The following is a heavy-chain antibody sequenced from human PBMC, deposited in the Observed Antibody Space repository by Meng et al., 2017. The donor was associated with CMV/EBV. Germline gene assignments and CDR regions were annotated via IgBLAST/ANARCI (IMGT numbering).Heavy chain of an antibody. CDR1: GGCFSGFF. V-gene: IGHV4-4*07. CDR3: ARERGDDSGYNFDS. J-gene: IGHJ4*02. D-gene: IGHD3-22*01. CDR2: IYSTGGT. Sequence: VHLVGSDPGLVQLSESLSLTCSVAGGCFSGFFWTWIRQPAGKGLEWIGRIYSTGGTNYNPSFESRVTISLDGSNNQFSLKLNSVTAADTAIYYCARERGDDSGYNFDSWGQGTLVTVSS.